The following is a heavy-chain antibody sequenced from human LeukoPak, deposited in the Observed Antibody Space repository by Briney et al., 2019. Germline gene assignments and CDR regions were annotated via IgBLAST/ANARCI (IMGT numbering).Heavy chain of an antibody. CDR2: IYYSGST. CDR3: AREVAVAGTSDPYYYYGMDV. V-gene: IGHV4-59*01. D-gene: IGHD6-19*01. CDR1: GGSISSYY. Sequence: SETLSLTCTVSGGSISSYYWSWIRQPPGKGLEWIGYIYYSGSTNYNPSLKSRVTISVDTSKNQFSLKPSSVTAADTAVYYCAREVAVAGTSDPYYYYGMDVWGQGTTVTVSS. J-gene: IGHJ6*02.